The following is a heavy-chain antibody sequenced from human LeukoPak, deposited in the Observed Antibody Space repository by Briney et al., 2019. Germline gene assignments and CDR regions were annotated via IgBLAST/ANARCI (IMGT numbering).Heavy chain of an antibody. D-gene: IGHD3-3*01. CDR2: IYTSGST. J-gene: IGHJ4*02. CDR3: ARATSLLEWKQLYFDY. CDR1: GGSISSYY. Sequence: SETLSLTCTVSGGSISSYYWSWIRQPAGKGLEWIGRIYTSGSTNYNPSLKSRVTMSVDTSKNQFSLKLSSVTAADTAVYYCARATSLLEWKQLYFDYWGQGTLVTVSS. V-gene: IGHV4-4*07.